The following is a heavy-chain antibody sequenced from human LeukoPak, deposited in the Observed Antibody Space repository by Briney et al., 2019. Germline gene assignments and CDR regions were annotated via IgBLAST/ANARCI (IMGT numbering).Heavy chain of an antibody. CDR3: ARHGRGSRSPNAFDI. CDR1: GYSFTDYW. Sequence: GESLKISCKGSGYSFTDYWIGWVRQMPREGLQWMGIIYPDDSDIRYSPSFHGQVTISADKSIITAYLQWSSLKASDTAMYYCARHGRGSRSPNAFDIWGQGTMVSVSS. D-gene: IGHD3-10*01. V-gene: IGHV5-51*01. J-gene: IGHJ3*02. CDR2: IYPDDSDI.